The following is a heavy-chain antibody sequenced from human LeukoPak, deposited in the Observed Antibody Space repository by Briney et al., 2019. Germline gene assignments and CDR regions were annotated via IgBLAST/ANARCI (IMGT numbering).Heavy chain of an antibody. D-gene: IGHD3-9*01. CDR1: GGSFSGYY. CDR3: ARGLVIRQDDAFDI. CDR2: IFYRGTT. V-gene: IGHV4-59*01. Sequence: SETLSLTCAVYGGSFSGYYWSWIRQAPGKGLEWIGYIFYRGTTDYSPSLNRRVTLSVDTSKNQFSLQLSSLTAADTAVYYCARGLVIRQDDAFDIWGHGTMVTVSS. J-gene: IGHJ3*02.